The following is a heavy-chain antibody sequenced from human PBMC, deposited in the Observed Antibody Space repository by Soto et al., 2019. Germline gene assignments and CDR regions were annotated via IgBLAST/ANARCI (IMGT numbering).Heavy chain of an antibody. J-gene: IGHJ4*02. CDR2: INVGNGNT. Sequence: ASVKVSCKASGYTFTSYAMHWVRQAPGQRLEWMGWINVGNGNTKYSQKFQGRVTITRDTSASTAYMELSSLRSEDTAVYYCARDYIAVAGTLGYYFDYWGQGTLVTVSS. CDR3: ARDYIAVAGTLGYYFDY. CDR1: GYTFTSYA. D-gene: IGHD6-19*01. V-gene: IGHV1-3*01.